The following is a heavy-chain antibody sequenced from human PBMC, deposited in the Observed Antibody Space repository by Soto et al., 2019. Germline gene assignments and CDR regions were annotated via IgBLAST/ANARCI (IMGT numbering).Heavy chain of an antibody. V-gene: IGHV4-4*02. CDR2: IYRTGST. Sequence: AETLSLTCAVSGGSFTSNNWWTWVRQPPGRGLEWIGEIYRTGSTNYNPSLKSRVTISLDKSENQFSLKVTSLTAADTAVYYCASRDPGTSVDYWGQGTLVTVSS. CDR1: GGSFTSNNW. D-gene: IGHD1-7*01. CDR3: ASRDPGTSVDY. J-gene: IGHJ4*02.